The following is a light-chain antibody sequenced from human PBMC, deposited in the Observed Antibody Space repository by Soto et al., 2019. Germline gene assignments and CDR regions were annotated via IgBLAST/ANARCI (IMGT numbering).Light chain of an antibody. CDR3: QQYYSYPPT. CDR1: QGISSY. V-gene: IGKV1-8*01. J-gene: IGKJ2*01. CDR2: AAS. Sequence: AIRMTQSPSSFSASTGDRVTITCRASQGISSYLAWYQQKPGKAPKLLIYAASTLQSGVPSRFSGSGSGTDFTLTVSCLQSEGSANYYCQQYYSYPPTFGQGTKLEIK.